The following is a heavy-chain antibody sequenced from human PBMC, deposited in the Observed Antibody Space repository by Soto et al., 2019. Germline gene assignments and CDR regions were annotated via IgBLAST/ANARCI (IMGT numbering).Heavy chain of an antibody. D-gene: IGHD3-16*02. V-gene: IGHV2-70*01. J-gene: IGHJ4*02. CDR1: GFSLSTSGMC. CDR2: IDWDDDK. Sequence: SCPTLVNPTQTLTLTCTFSGFSLSTSGMCVSWIRQPPGKALEWLALIDWDDDKYYSTSLKTRLTISKDTSKNQVVLTMTNMDPVDTATYYCARVLTFGGVIVMGYYFDYWGQGTLVTVSS. CDR3: ARVLTFGGVIVMGYYFDY.